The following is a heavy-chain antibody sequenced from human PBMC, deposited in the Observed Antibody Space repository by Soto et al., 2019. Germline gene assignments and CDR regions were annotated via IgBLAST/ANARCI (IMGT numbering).Heavy chain of an antibody. D-gene: IGHD6-13*01. CDR2: IYYSGST. V-gene: IGHV4-59*01. Sequence: SETLSLTCTVSGGSISSYYWSWIRQPPGKGLEWIGYIYYSGSTNYNPSLKSRVTISVDTSKNQFSLKLSSVTAADTAVYYCAYSSRRSYFDYCGQGTLGIVSS. CDR1: GGSISSYY. CDR3: AYSSRRSYFDY. J-gene: IGHJ4*02.